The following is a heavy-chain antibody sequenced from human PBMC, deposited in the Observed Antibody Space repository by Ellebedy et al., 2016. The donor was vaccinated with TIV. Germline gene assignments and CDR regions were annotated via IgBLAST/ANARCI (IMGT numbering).Heavy chain of an antibody. CDR2: ISSSSSYI. D-gene: IGHD1-26*01. V-gene: IGHV3-21*01. CDR1: GFTFSSYS. CDR3: AKSNSGSPSDY. J-gene: IGHJ4*02. Sequence: GESLKISCAASGFTFSSYSMNWVRQAPGKGLEWVSSISSSSSYIYYADSVKGRFTISRDNAKNSLYLQMNSLRAEDTAVYYCAKSNSGSPSDYWGQGTLVTVSS.